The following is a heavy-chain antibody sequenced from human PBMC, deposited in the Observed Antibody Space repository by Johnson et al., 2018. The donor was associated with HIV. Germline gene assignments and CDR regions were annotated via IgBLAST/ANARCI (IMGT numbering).Heavy chain of an antibody. Sequence: VQVVESGGGLVKPGGSLRLSCAASGFTFSNAWMSWVRQAPGKGLEWVGRIKSKANSYATAYAASVKGRFTISRDDSKNTAYLQMNSLKTEDTAVYYCTSLGDNVRGLLGLRWAMWG. J-gene: IGHJ1*01. CDR3: TSLGDNVRGLLGLRWAM. CDR2: IKSKANSYAT. D-gene: IGHD3-10*02. CDR1: GFTFSNAW. V-gene: IGHV3-73*01.